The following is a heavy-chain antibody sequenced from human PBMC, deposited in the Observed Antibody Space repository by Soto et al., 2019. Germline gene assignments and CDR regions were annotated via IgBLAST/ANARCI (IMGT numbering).Heavy chain of an antibody. CDR3: ASDSFTHKAMVTWAFEI. D-gene: IGHD5-18*01. CDR1: GYTFTSYG. CDR2: ISAYNGDT. Sequence: GQLVQSGAEVKRPGASVKVSCRASGYTFTSYGISWVRQAPGQGLEWMGWISAYNGDTKLSQKFEARVSMTTDTSTNTAYMELRSLRSDDTADYYCASDSFTHKAMVTWAFEIWGEGTIVTVSS. V-gene: IGHV1-18*01. J-gene: IGHJ3*02.